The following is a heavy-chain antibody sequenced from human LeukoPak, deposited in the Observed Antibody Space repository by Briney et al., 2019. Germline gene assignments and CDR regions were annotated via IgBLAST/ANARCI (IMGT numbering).Heavy chain of an antibody. V-gene: IGHV1-18*01. CDR2: ISTYSGNT. D-gene: IGHD3-10*01. J-gene: IGHJ5*01. CDR3: ARGGVTNWLDS. CDR1: GYTFTNYG. Sequence: ASVKVSCKASGYTFTNYGITWVRQAPGQGLEWMGWISTYSGNTNYARNLQGRVTMTTATSTTTAYMELRSLRSDDTAVYYCARGGVTNWLDSWGQGTLVTVSS.